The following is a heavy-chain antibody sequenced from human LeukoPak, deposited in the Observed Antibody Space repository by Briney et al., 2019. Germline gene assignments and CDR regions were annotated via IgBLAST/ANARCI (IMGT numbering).Heavy chain of an antibody. CDR1: GGSISSSSYY. Sequence: SETLSLTCTVSGGSISSSSYYWGWIRQPPGKGLEWIGSIFRSGTTYYNPSLRSRITISVDTSKNQFSLKMNSVTAADTAVYYCARDSAAGPAGLWGHGTLVTVSS. D-gene: IGHD6-13*01. CDR3: ARDSAAGPAGL. CDR2: IFRSGTT. J-gene: IGHJ4*01. V-gene: IGHV4-39*07.